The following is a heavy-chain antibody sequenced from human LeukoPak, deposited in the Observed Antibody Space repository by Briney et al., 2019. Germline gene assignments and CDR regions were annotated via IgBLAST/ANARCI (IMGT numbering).Heavy chain of an antibody. J-gene: IGHJ1*01. CDR2: IYSGGST. CDR3: ARGGFQGGYYFRYFQH. V-gene: IGHV3-66*01. CDR1: GFTVSSNY. D-gene: IGHD3-22*01. Sequence: PGGSLRLSCAASGFTVSSNYMSWVRQAPGKGLEWVSVIYSGGSTYYADSVKGRFTISRDNSKNTLYLQMNSLRAEDTAVYYCARGGFQGGYYFRYFQHWGQGTLVTVSS.